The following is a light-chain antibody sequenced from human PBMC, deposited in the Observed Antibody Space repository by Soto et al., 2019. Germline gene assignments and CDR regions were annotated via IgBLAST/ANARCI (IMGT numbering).Light chain of an antibody. J-gene: IGKJ4*01. CDR3: QQLNGYQLA. CDR1: QGMSTY. V-gene: IGKV1-9*01. CDR2: SAS. Sequence: DIQLTQSPSFLSASVGDTVTITCRASQGMSTYLAWYQQKPGKVPKLLIRSASTLQSGVPPRFSGGGSGTEFTLTISTLQPDDSGIYYCQQLNGYQLAFGGGTNVEI.